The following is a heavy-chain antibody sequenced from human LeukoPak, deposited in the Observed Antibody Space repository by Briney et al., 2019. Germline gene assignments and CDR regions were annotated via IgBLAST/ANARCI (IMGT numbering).Heavy chain of an antibody. V-gene: IGHV1-69*13. CDR3: ASSRGLVGAPSDYYMDV. CDR2: IIPIFGTA. D-gene: IGHD1-26*01. Sequence: SVKVSCKASGGTFSSYAISWVRQAPGQGLEWMGGIIPIFGTANYAQKFQGRVTITADESTSTAYMELSSLRSEDTAVYYCASSRGLVGAPSDYYMDVWGKGTTVTVSS. CDR1: GGTFSSYA. J-gene: IGHJ6*03.